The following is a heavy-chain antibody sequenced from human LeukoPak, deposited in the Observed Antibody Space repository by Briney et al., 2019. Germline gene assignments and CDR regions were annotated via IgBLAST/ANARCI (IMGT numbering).Heavy chain of an antibody. J-gene: IGHJ4*02. V-gene: IGHV1-18*01. Sequence: ASVKVSCKASGYTFTSYGISWVRQAPGQGLEWMGWISAYNGNTNYAQKLQGRVTITTDTSTSTAYMELRSLRSDDTAVYYCARLRDYYGSGSYRHWGQGTLVTVSS. D-gene: IGHD3-10*01. CDR1: GYTFTSYG. CDR2: ISAYNGNT. CDR3: ARLRDYYGSGSYRH.